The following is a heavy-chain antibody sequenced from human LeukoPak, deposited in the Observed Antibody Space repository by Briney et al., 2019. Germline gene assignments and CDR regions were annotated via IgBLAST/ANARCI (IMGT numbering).Heavy chain of an antibody. J-gene: IGHJ4*02. V-gene: IGHV1-18*01. D-gene: IGHD3-22*01. CDR2: ISAYNGNT. Sequence: ASVKVSCKASGYTFTSYGISWVRQAPGQGLEWMGWISAYNGNTNYAQKLQGRVTMTTDTSTSTAYMELRSLRSDDTAVCYCARVPGGYYDSSGYIKKLFDYWGQGTLVTVSS. CDR1: GYTFTSYG. CDR3: ARVPGGYYDSSGYIKKLFDY.